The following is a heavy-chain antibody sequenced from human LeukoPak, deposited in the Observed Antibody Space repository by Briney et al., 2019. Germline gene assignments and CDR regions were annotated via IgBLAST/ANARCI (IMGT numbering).Heavy chain of an antibody. Sequence: SETLPLTCAVYGGSFSGYYWSWIRQPPGKGLEWIGEINHSGSTNYNPSLKSRVTISVDTSKNQFSLKLSSVTAADTAVYYCARGLIKYSSGPGYYWGQGTLVTVSS. CDR3: ARGLIKYSSGPGYY. V-gene: IGHV4-34*01. D-gene: IGHD6-19*01. J-gene: IGHJ4*02. CDR2: INHSGST. CDR1: GGSFSGYY.